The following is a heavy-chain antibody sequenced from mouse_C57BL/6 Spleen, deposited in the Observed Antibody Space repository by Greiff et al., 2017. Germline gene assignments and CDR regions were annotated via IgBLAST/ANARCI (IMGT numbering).Heavy chain of an antibody. CDR2: ISSGGDYI. CDR3: TRDQGHLPFAY. J-gene: IGHJ3*01. V-gene: IGHV5-9-1*02. Sequence: EVMLVESGEGLVKPGGSLKLSCAASGFTFSSYAMSWVRQTPEKRLAWVAYISSGGDYIYYADTVKGRFTISRDNARNTLYLQMSSLKSEDTAMYYCTRDQGHLPFAYWGQGTLVTVSA. D-gene: IGHD3-2*02. CDR1: GFTFSSYA.